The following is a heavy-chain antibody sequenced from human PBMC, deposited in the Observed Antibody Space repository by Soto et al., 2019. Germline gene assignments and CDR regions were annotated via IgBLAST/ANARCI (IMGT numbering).Heavy chain of an antibody. CDR2: IIPIFGTA. J-gene: IGHJ5*02. CDR3: ARGPTIFGVVSSYNWFDP. Sequence: QVQLVQSGAEVKKPGSSVKVSCKASGGTFSSYAISWVRQAPGQGLEWMGGIIPIFGTANYAQKFQGRVTITADESTSTAYMELGSVRSEDTAVYYCARGPTIFGVVSSYNWFDPWGQGTLVTVSS. V-gene: IGHV1-69*12. CDR1: GGTFSSYA. D-gene: IGHD3-3*01.